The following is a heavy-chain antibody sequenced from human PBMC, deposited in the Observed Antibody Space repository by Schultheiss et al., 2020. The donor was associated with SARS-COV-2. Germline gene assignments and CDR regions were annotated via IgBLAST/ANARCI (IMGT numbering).Heavy chain of an antibody. J-gene: IGHJ3*02. CDR1: GGSISSYY. V-gene: IGHV4-59*01. D-gene: IGHD2-2*02. CDR2: IYYSGST. CDR3: ARTLVVPAAILYAFDI. Sequence: GSLRLSCTVSGGSISSYYWSWIRQPPGKGLEWIGYIYYSGSTNYNPSLKSRVTISVDTSKNQFSLKLSSVTAADTAVYYCARTLVVPAAILYAFDIWGQGTMVTVSS.